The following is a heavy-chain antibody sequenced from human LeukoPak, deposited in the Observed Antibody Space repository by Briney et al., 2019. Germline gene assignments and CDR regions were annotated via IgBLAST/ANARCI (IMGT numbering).Heavy chain of an antibody. D-gene: IGHD3-16*01. V-gene: IGHV2-5*02. Sequence: SGPTLVKPTQTLTLTCTFSGFSLSTSAVGVGWIRQPPGKALEWLALIYWDNNKDYSPSLKSRLTITKDTSKNQVVLTITNMDPVDTATYYCAHRFGGTPNFHHWGQGILVTVSS. CDR3: AHRFGGTPNFHH. J-gene: IGHJ1*01. CDR2: IYWDNNK. CDR1: GFSLSTSAVG.